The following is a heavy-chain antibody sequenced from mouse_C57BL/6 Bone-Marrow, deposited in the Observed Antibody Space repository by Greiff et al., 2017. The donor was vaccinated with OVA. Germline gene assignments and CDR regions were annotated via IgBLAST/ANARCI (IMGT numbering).Heavy chain of an antibody. CDR2: IDPSDSYT. V-gene: IGHV1-59*01. J-gene: IGHJ4*01. CDR3: ARCLERAMDY. CDR1: GYTFTSYW. Sequence: QVQLQQPGAELVRPGTSVKLSCKASGYTFTSYWMHWVKQRPGQGLEWIGVIDPSDSYTNYNPKFKGQATLTVDTSSSTAYMQLSSLTSEDSAVYYCARCLERAMDYWGQGTSVTVSS.